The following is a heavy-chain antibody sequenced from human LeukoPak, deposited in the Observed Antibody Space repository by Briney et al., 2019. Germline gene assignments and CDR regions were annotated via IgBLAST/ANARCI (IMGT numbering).Heavy chain of an antibody. J-gene: IGHJ6*02. D-gene: IGHD6-19*01. Sequence: PSETLSLTCTVSGGSISSYYWSWIRQPPGKGLEWIGYIYYSGSTNYNPSLKSRVTISVDTSKNQFSLKLSSVTAADTAVYYCARVPKGSSGWSLLYGMDVWGQGTTVTVSS. CDR3: ARVPKGSSGWSLLYGMDV. CDR2: IYYSGST. CDR1: GGSISSYY. V-gene: IGHV4-59*01.